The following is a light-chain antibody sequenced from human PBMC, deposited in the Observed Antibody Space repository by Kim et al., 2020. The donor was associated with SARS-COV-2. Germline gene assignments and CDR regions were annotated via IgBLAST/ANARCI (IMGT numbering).Light chain of an antibody. CDR3: QSYDSSLSGYV. Sequence: QTVTSACTGSSSNIGAGYDVHWYRQLPRTAPQLLSYASTNRPSGVPDRVSGSKSGTSASLAITGLQAEDEADYYCQSYDSSLSGYVFGSGTKVTVL. J-gene: IGLJ1*01. CDR1: SSNIGAGYD. CDR2: AST. V-gene: IGLV1-40*01.